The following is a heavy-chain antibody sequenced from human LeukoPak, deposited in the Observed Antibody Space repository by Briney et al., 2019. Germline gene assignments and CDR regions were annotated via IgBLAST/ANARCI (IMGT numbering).Heavy chain of an antibody. J-gene: IGHJ4*02. Sequence: PSETLSLTCTVSGGSISSGGYYWSWIRQPPGKGLEWIGYIYHSGSTYYNPSLKSRVTISVDRSKNQFSLKLSSVTAADTAVYYCARGGFGQLVPDYFDYWGQGTLVTVSS. CDR2: IYHSGST. V-gene: IGHV4-30-2*01. CDR3: ARGGFGQLVPDYFDY. CDR1: GGSISSGGYY. D-gene: IGHD6-13*01.